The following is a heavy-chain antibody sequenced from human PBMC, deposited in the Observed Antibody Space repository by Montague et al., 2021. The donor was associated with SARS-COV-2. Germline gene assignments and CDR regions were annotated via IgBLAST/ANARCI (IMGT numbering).Heavy chain of an antibody. CDR3: ARIPNFYEIGRPLDQ. CDR1: GFTFSSYE. V-gene: IGHV3-48*03. J-gene: IGHJ4*02. CDR2: ISSSGSII. D-gene: IGHD5/OR15-5a*01. Sequence: SLRLSCAVSGFTFSSYEMNWVRQAPGKGLEWVSYISSSGSIIYYADSVRGRFTISRDNAKNSLYLQMNSLRAEDTAVYYCARIPNFYEIGRPLDQWGQGTLVTVSS.